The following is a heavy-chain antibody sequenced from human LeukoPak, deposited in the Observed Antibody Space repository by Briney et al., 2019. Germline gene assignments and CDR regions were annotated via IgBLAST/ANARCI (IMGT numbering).Heavy chain of an antibody. D-gene: IGHD2-15*01. V-gene: IGHV4-38-2*01. CDR2: IYHSGST. CDR1: GYSISSGYY. J-gene: IGHJ5*02. CDR3: ASQEVVVAATPDWFDP. Sequence: SETPSLTCAVSGYSISSGYYWGWIRQPPGKGLEWIGSIYHSGSTYYNPSLKSRVTISVDTSKNQFSLKLSSVTAADTAVYYCASQEVVVAATPDWFDPWGQGTLVTVSS.